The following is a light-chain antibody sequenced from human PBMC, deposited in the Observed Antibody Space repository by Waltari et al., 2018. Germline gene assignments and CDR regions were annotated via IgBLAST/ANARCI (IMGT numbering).Light chain of an antibody. Sequence: DIQMTQSPSSVSAAVGDRVTITCRASQGISSWLAWYQQKPGNAPKLLISAASTLESGVPSRFSGGGSGTDFTLTNSSLQPEDVATYYCQQAKSFPLTFGGGTRVEI. CDR3: QQAKSFPLT. CDR1: QGISSW. V-gene: IGKV1-12*01. J-gene: IGKJ4*01. CDR2: AAS.